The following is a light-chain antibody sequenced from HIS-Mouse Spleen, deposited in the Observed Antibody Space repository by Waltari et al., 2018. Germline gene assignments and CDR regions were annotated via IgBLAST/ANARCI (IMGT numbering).Light chain of an antibody. Sequence: SYELTQPPSVSVSPGQTARITCSGDALPQQYAYWYQQKPGQAPVLVIYKDSERPSGIPERFSGSSSGTTVTLTISGVQAEDEADYYCQSADSSGTYPYVFGTGTKVTVL. CDR3: QSADSSGTYPYV. J-gene: IGLJ1*01. V-gene: IGLV3-25*03. CDR2: KDS. CDR1: ALPQQY.